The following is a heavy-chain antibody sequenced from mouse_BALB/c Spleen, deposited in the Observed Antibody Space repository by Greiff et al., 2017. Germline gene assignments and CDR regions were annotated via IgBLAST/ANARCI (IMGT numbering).Heavy chain of an antibody. CDR2: ILPGSGST. D-gene: IGHD2-1*01. J-gene: IGHJ2*01. CDR3: ERHYGSYGNYFDY. V-gene: IGHV1-9*01. CDR1: GYTFSSYW. Sequence: VQLQQSGAELMKPGASVKISCKATGYTFSSYWIEWVKQRPGHGLEWIGEILPGSGSTNYNEKFKGKATFTADTSSNTAYMQLSRLTSEDSAVYNCERHYGSYGNYFDYGGQGTTLTVSS.